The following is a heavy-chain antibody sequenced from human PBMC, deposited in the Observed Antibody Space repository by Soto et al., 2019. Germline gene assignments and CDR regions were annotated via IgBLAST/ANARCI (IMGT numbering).Heavy chain of an antibody. J-gene: IGHJ4*02. D-gene: IGHD3-10*01. V-gene: IGHV4-39*07. CDR1: GDSISSNTYS. CDR3: ATSTAGRGSRSYDDFDY. Sequence: SETLSLTCTVSGDSISSNTYSWGWIRQPPGKGLEYIGTIHFSGNTYYNPSLNSRVTISVDTSKNQFSLKLTSVTAADTAVYYCATSTAGRGSRSYDDFDYWGQGTLVTVSS. CDR2: IHFSGNT.